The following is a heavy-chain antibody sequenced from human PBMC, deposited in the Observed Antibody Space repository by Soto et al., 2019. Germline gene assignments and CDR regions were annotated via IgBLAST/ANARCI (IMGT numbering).Heavy chain of an antibody. CDR3: ARDKDRQQLGGNYYYMLDV. Sequence: GASVKVSCKASGYTFTSYGISWVRQAPGQGLEWMGWISAYNGNTNYAQKLQGRVTITADESTTTAYLELTSLRTDDTAVYYCARDKDRQQLGGNYYYMLDVCGQGTAVTVSS. D-gene: IGHD3-3*02. CDR2: ISAYNGNT. CDR1: GYTFTSYG. J-gene: IGHJ6*02. V-gene: IGHV1-18*01.